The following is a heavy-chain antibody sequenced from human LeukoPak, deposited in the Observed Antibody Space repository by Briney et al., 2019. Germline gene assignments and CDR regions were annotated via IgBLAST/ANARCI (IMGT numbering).Heavy chain of an antibody. CDR1: GFTFSRYW. CDR2: INKDGSEK. V-gene: IGHV3-7*01. CDR3: VREGAYSTSSPAGY. J-gene: IGHJ4*02. D-gene: IGHD6-6*01. Sequence: PGGSLRLSCAASGFTFSRYWMSWVRHAPGKRLECVAHINKDGSEKHYVDSVKGRFIISRDNARNSLFLQMNILTAEDTAIYCCVREGAYSTSSPAGYWGQGTLVSVSS.